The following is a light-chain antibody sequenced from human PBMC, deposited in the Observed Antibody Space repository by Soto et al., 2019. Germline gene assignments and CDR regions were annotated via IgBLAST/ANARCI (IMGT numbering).Light chain of an antibody. V-gene: IGLV1-44*01. CDR2: RNH. CDR3: AAWDDSRNWV. J-gene: IGLJ3*02. Sequence: QSVLTQPPSASGTPGQTVTISCSGGSSNNGSNATYWYQQIPGTAPKLIIYRNHQRPSGVPDRFSGSKSGTSASMTISGLQPEDEAEYHCAAWDDSRNWVFGGGTQLTVL. CDR1: SSNNGSNA.